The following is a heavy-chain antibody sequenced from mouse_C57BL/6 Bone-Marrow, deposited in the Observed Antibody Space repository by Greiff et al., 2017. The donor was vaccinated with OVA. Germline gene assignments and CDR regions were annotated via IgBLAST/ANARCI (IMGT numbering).Heavy chain of an antibody. CDR1: GYTFTDYY. Sequence: EVQLQQSGPELVKPGASVKISCKASGYTFTDYYMNWVKQSHGKSLEWIGDINPNNGGTSYNQKFKGKATLTVDKSSSTAYMELRSLTSEDSAVYYCARYPVHYYGSSCGAMDYWGQGTSVTVSS. V-gene: IGHV1-26*01. J-gene: IGHJ4*01. D-gene: IGHD1-1*01. CDR3: ARYPVHYYGSSCGAMDY. CDR2: INPNNGGT.